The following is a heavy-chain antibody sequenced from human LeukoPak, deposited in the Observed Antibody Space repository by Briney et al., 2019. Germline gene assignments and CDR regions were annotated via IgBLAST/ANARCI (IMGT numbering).Heavy chain of an antibody. CDR1: GGTFSSYA. D-gene: IGHD5-24*01. Sequence: SSVKVSCKASGGTFSSYAISWVRQAPGQGLEWMGGIIPIFGTANYAQKFQGRVTITTDESTSTAYMELSSLRSEDTAVYYCASPPMATTDLNFDLWGRGTLVTVSS. CDR2: IIPIFGTA. CDR3: ASPPMATTDLNFDL. J-gene: IGHJ2*01. V-gene: IGHV1-69*05.